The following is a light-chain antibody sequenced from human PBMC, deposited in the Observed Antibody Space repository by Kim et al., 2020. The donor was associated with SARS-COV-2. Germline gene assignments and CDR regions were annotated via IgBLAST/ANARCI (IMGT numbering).Light chain of an antibody. CDR1: QTVNRNY. Sequence: PGESATLSCRASQTVNRNYLAWYQQKPGQAPRLLIYVASTRAAGIPDRFSGSGSGTDFTLTISRLEPEDFAVYYCQQFATSPWTFGQGTKVDIK. CDR3: QQFATSPWT. J-gene: IGKJ1*01. CDR2: VAS. V-gene: IGKV3-20*01.